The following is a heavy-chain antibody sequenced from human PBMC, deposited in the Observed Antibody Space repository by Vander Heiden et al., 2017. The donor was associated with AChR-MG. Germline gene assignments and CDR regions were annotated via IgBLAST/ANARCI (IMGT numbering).Heavy chain of an antibody. D-gene: IGHD5-12*01. CDR2: IITIFGTA. CDR3: ARANLRDGYNSDY. CDR1: GGTFSSYA. V-gene: IGHV1-69*01. Sequence: QVQLVQSGAEVKKPGSSVKVSCKASGGTFSSYAISWVRQAPGQGLEWMGGIITIFGTANYAQKFQGRVTITADESTSTAYMELSRMRPEDTAVYYCARANLRDGYNSDYWGEGTLVTVSS. J-gene: IGHJ4*02.